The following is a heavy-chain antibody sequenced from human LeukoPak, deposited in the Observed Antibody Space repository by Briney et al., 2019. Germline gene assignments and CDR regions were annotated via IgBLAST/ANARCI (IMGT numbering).Heavy chain of an antibody. CDR1: GDSFSGYY. CDR3: ARGRGVFLLYRGSLDY. Sequence: SETLSLTCAVYGDSFSGYYWSWIRQPPGKGLEWIGEINHSGSTNYNPSLKSRVTISVDTSKNQFSLKLSSVTAADTAVYYCARGRGVFLLYRGSLDYWGQGTLVTVSS. J-gene: IGHJ4*02. CDR2: INHSGST. V-gene: IGHV4-34*01. D-gene: IGHD1-26*01.